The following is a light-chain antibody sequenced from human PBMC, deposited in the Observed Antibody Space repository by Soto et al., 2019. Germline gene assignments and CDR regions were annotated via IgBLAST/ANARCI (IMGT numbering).Light chain of an antibody. CDR2: AAS. V-gene: IGKV1-8*01. Sequence: AIRMTQSPSSFSASTGDRVTITCRASQGISSYLAWYQQKPGKAPKLLIYAASTLQSGVPSRFSGSGSGTDFTLTISCLQSVDFATYYGQQYYSYPPWTFGQGTKVEIK. J-gene: IGKJ1*01. CDR3: QQYYSYPPWT. CDR1: QGISSY.